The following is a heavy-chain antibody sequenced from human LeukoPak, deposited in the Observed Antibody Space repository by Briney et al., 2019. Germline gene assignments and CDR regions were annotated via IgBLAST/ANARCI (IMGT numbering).Heavy chain of an antibody. V-gene: IGHV3-23*01. CDR1: GFTFSSYA. D-gene: IGHD3-3*01. CDR2: ISGSGGST. CDR3: AKDNPIFGVVISYGMDV. J-gene: IGHJ6*02. Sequence: GGSLRLSCAASGFTFSSYAMSWVRQAPGKGLEWVSDISGSGGSTYYADSVKGRFTISRDNSKNTLYLQMNSLRAEDTAVYYCAKDNPIFGVVISYGMDVWGQGTTVTVSS.